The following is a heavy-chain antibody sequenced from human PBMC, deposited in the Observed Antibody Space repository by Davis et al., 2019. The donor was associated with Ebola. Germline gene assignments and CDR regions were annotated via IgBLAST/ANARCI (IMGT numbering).Heavy chain of an antibody. CDR3: ARRYYGSGTYLIDY. CDR1: GYTFTSYG. V-gene: IGHV1-18*01. D-gene: IGHD3-10*01. J-gene: IGHJ4*02. Sequence: ASVKVSCKASGYTFTSYGISWVRQAPGQGLEWMGWISAYNGNTNYAQKFQGRVTMTRDTSTSTVYMELRSLRSDDTAVYYCARRYYGSGTYLIDYWGQGTLVTVSS. CDR2: ISAYNGNT.